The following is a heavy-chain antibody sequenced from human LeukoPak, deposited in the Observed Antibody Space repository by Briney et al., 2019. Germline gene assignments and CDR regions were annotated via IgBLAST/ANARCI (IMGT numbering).Heavy chain of an antibody. CDR2: IYYSGST. J-gene: IGHJ4*02. Sequence: SETLSLTCTVSGGSISSSSYYWGWIRQPPGKGLEWIESIYYSGSTYYNPSLKSRVTISVDTSKNQFSLKLSSVSAADTAVYYCARVRIAVAGPIDYWGQGTLVTVSS. V-gene: IGHV4-39*07. CDR3: ARVRIAVAGPIDY. CDR1: GGSISSSSYY. D-gene: IGHD6-19*01.